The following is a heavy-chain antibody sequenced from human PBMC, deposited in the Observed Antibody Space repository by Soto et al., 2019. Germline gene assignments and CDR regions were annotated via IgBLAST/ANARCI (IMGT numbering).Heavy chain of an antibody. CDR2: IYWDDDK. V-gene: IGHV2-5*02. CDR3: ALDYYFASGGHFAN. CDR1: GFSLTTSGAS. D-gene: IGHD3-10*01. Sequence: QITLKESGPTLVKPTQTLTLTCTFSGFSLTTSGASVGWIRQPPGKALEWLALIYWDDDKRYSPSLKSRLTITQDVPKNPVVLTMTNTGPVDTATYYGALDYYFASGGHFANGGQGTLVTASP. J-gene: IGHJ4*02.